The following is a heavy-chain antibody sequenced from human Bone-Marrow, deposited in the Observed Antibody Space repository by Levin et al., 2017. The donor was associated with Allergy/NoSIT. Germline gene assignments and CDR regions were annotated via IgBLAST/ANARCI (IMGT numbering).Heavy chain of an antibody. D-gene: IGHD4-11*01. Sequence: KVSCKGSGYSFTNYWIGWVRQMPGKGLEWMGFIYPGDSSTTHSPSFQGQVTISADKSISTAYLQWSSLKASDTAMYYCATSRYSNYAFDYWGQGTLVTVSS. CDR3: ATSRYSNYAFDY. CDR1: GYSFTNYW. CDR2: IYPGDSST. J-gene: IGHJ4*02. V-gene: IGHV5-51*01.